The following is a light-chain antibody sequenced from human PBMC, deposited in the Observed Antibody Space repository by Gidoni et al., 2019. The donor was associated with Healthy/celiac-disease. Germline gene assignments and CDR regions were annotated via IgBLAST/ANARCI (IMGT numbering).Light chain of an antibody. CDR2: GAS. CDR1: QSVSSSY. V-gene: IGKV3-20*01. Sequence: EIVLTQSPGTLSLSPGERATLSCRASQSVSSSYLAWYQQKPGQAPRLLIYGASSRATGIPDRFSGSGSGTDFTLNISRLEAEDFAVYYCQQYGRSPYTFGQGTKLEIK. CDR3: QQYGRSPYT. J-gene: IGKJ2*01.